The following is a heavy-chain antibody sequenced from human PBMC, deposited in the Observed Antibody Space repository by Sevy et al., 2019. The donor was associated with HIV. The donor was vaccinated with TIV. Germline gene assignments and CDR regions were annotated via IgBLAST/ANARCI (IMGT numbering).Heavy chain of an antibody. V-gene: IGHV1-18*01. CDR3: ARDFTIFGVVYGMDV. CDR2: ISAYNGNT. Sequence: ASVKVSCKASGYTFTSYGISWVRQAPGQWLEWMGWISAYNGNTNYAQKLQGRVTMTTDTSTSTAYMELRSLRSDDTAVYYCARDFTIFGVVYGMDVWGQGTTVTVSS. CDR1: GYTFTSYG. D-gene: IGHD3-3*01. J-gene: IGHJ6*02.